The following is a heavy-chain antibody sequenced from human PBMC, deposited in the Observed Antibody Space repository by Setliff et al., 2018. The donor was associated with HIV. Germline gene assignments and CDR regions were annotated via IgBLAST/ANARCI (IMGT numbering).Heavy chain of an antibody. J-gene: IGHJ6*03. V-gene: IGHV1-46*01. D-gene: IGHD4-4*01. CDR2: INPFGGTT. Sequence: ASVKVSCKASASRYSFTAYNMHWVRQAPGQGLEWRGIINPFGGTTTYAQKFQGRVTMTRDTSTSTVYMELTNLRSEDTAVYYCARERTTLTPHGLGYMDVWGKGTTVTVSS. CDR1: ASRYSFTAYN. CDR3: ARERTTLTPHGLGYMDV.